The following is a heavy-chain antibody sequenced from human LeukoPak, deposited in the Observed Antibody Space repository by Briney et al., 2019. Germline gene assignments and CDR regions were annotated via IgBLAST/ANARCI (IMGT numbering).Heavy chain of an antibody. D-gene: IGHD3-22*01. Sequence: SETLSLTCTVSGGSISSGDYYWSWIRQPPGKGLEWIGYIYYSGSTYYDPSLKSRVTISVDTSKNQFSLKLSSVTAADTAVYYCARGDHSSGPPRMDYWGQGTLVTVSS. J-gene: IGHJ4*02. V-gene: IGHV4-30-4*01. CDR3: ARGDHSSGPPRMDY. CDR1: GGSISSGDYY. CDR2: IYYSGST.